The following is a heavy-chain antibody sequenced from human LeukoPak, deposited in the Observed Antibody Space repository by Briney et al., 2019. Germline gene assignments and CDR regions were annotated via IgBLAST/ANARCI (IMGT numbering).Heavy chain of an antibody. J-gene: IGHJ4*02. CDR3: ARFLGYCSGGSCYFDY. D-gene: IGHD2-15*01. Sequence: ASVKVSCKASGYXFTGYYMHWVRQAPGQGLEWMGWINPNSGGTKYAQKFQGRVTMTRDTSISTAYMELCSLKSDDTAVYYCARFLGYCSGGSCYFDYWGQGTLVTVSS. V-gene: IGHV1-2*02. CDR2: INPNSGGT. CDR1: GYXFTGYY.